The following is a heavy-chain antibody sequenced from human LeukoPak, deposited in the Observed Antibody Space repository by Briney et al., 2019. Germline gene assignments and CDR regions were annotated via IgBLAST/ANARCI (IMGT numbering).Heavy chain of an antibody. CDR2: IKQDGSEK. CDR3: ARDLRFLEWLLSSYFDY. V-gene: IGHV3-7*01. Sequence: GGSLRLSCAASGFTFSSYWMSWVRQAPGKGLEWVANIKQDGSEKYYVDSVKGRFTISRDNAKNSLYLQVNSLRAEDTAVYYCARDLRFLEWLLSSYFDYWGQGTLVTVSS. CDR1: GFTFSSYW. D-gene: IGHD3-3*01. J-gene: IGHJ4*02.